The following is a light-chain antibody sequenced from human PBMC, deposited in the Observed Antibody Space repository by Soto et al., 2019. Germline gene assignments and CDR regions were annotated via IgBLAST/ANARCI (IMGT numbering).Light chain of an antibody. CDR1: QSVSSTY. V-gene: IGKV3-20*01. Sequence: EIVVPRSPGTLSLSSGEGATVSCRASQSVSSTYVAWSQLKPGQAPRLLIYGASSRATGIPDRFSGSASWTDFTLTISRLEPEDAAVDYRQQYGNSPRTCGQGTKVDIK. CDR2: GAS. J-gene: IGKJ1*01. CDR3: QQYGNSPRT.